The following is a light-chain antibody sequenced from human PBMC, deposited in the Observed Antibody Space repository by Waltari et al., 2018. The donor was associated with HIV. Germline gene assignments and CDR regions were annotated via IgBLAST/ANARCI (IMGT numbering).Light chain of an antibody. CDR2: DVS. CDR1: SSDVGSYNY. V-gene: IGLV2-14*01. CDR3: SSYTRTSTLVA. J-gene: IGLJ2*01. Sequence: QPASVSGSPGQSITISCTGTSSDVGSYNYVSWYQQHSGKALKLLIFDVSNRPSGVSNRFSGSKSGDTASLTISGLQTEDEAYYYCSSYTRTSTLVAFGGGTKVTVL.